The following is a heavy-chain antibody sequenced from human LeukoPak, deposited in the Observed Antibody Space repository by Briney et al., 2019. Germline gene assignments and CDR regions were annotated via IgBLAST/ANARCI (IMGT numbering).Heavy chain of an antibody. D-gene: IGHD3-3*01. CDR1: GGSISSSSYY. V-gene: IGHV4-61*01. Sequence: PSETLSLTCTVSGGSISSSSYYWSWIRQPPGKGLEWIGYIYYSGSTNYNPSLKSRVTISVDTSKNQFSLKLSSVTAADTAVYYCARVGYDFWSGFGFDYWGQGTLVTVSS. CDR2: IYYSGST. J-gene: IGHJ4*02. CDR3: ARVGYDFWSGFGFDY.